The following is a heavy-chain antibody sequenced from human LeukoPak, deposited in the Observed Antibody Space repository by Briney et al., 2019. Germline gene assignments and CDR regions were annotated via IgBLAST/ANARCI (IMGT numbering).Heavy chain of an antibody. CDR1: GYSFSSYW. CDR3: ARRGHYYDSSGYLRPDAFDI. Sequence: GESLKISCKGSGYSFSSYWIGWVRQMPGKGLEWMGIIYPDDSDTRYSPSFQGQVTISADKSISTAYLQWNSLKASGTAMYYCARRGHYYDSSGYLRPDAFDIWGQGTMVTVSS. CDR2: IYPDDSDT. J-gene: IGHJ3*02. D-gene: IGHD3-22*01. V-gene: IGHV5-51*01.